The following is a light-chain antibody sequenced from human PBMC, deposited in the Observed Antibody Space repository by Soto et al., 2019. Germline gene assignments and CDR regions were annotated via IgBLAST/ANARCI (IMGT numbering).Light chain of an antibody. Sequence: EIVMTQSPATLSVSPGERATLSCWASEGVSSNLAWYQQKPGQAPRLLIYGASTRATGLPARFSGSGSGTELTLTISSLQSEDFAVYSCQQYNIWPPGFGQGNKLEIK. J-gene: IGKJ2*03. V-gene: IGKV3-15*01. CDR2: GAS. CDR3: QQYNIWPPG. CDR1: EGVSSN.